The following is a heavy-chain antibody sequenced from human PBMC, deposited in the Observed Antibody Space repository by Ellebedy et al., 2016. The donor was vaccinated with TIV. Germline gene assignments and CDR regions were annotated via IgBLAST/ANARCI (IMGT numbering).Heavy chain of an antibody. V-gene: IGHV3-53*01. CDR2: FYYDGST. CDR1: GFIVSTND. Sequence: GGSLRLXCAASGFIVSTNDVSWVRQAPAQGLEWVSVFYYDGSTYYADSVKGRFTVSRDNSKNTVYLQMESLRADDAAVYYCVGAYRRGGRGEFAHWGQGTLVTVSS. J-gene: IGHJ1*01. D-gene: IGHD3-16*01. CDR3: VGAYRRGGRGEFAH.